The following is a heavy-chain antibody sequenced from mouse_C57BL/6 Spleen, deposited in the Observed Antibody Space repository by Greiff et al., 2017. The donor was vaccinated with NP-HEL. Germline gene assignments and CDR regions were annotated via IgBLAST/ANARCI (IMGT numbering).Heavy chain of an antibody. CDR3: AGDYYGSSPFAY. CDR1: GYTFTRYT. CDR2: INPSSGYT. V-gene: IGHV1-4*01. D-gene: IGHD1-1*01. Sequence: QVQLQQSGAELARPGASVKMSCKASGYTFTRYTMHWVKQRPGQGLEWIGYINPSSGYTKYNQKFKDKATLTADKSSSTAYMQLSSLTSEDSAVYYCAGDYYGSSPFAYWGQGTLVTVSA. J-gene: IGHJ3*01.